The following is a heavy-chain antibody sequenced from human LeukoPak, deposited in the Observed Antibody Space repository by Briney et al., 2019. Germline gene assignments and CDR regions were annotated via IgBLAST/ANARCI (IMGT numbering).Heavy chain of an antibody. CDR3: AKREHTFGDKYCFDY. V-gene: IGHV3-23*01. CDR2: ISGGSGST. J-gene: IGHJ4*02. D-gene: IGHD3-10*01. Sequence: GGSLRLSCAASGFTFSSYVMSWVRQAPGKGLEWVSSISGGSGSTYYADSVKGRFTISRDNSKNTLYLQMNSLGADDTAVYYCAKREHTFGDKYCFDYWGQGTLDTVSS. CDR1: GFTFSSYV.